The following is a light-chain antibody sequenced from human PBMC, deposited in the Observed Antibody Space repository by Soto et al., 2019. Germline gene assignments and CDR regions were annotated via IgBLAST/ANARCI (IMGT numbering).Light chain of an antibody. CDR2: NVT. CDR3: NSYPSSFTYV. V-gene: IGLV2-14*01. J-gene: IGLJ1*01. CDR1: SSDVGDYNC. Sequence: QSALTQPASVSGSPGQSITISCTGTSSDVGDYNCVSWYQQHPGKAPKLIIYNVTYRPSEISNRFSGSKSGNTASLTISGLQAEDEADYYCNSYPSSFTYVFGTGTKVTVL.